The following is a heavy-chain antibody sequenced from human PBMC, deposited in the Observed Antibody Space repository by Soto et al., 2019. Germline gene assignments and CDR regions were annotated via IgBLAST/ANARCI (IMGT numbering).Heavy chain of an antibody. D-gene: IGHD6-6*01. J-gene: IGHJ6*02. Sequence: PGGSLRLSCAASGFTFSSYEMNWVRQAPGKGLEWVSYISSSGSTIYYADSVKGRFTISRDNAKNSLYLQMNSLRAEDTAVYYCAIDLAARPFYYYGMDVWGQGTTVTVSS. CDR1: GFTFSSYE. V-gene: IGHV3-48*03. CDR3: AIDLAARPFYYYGMDV. CDR2: ISSSGSTI.